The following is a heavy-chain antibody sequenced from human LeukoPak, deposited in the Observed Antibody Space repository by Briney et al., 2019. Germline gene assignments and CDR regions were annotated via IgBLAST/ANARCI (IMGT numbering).Heavy chain of an antibody. D-gene: IGHD4-17*01. CDR1: GYTVSSNY. J-gene: IGHJ4*02. Sequence: PGGSLRLSCAASGYTVSSNYMSWVRQAPGKGLEWVSVIYSGGSTYYADSVKGRFTISRDNSKNTLYLQMNSLRAEDTAVYYCAKHDYAIFFDYWGQGTLVTVSS. CDR2: IYSGGST. CDR3: AKHDYAIFFDY. V-gene: IGHV3-53*01.